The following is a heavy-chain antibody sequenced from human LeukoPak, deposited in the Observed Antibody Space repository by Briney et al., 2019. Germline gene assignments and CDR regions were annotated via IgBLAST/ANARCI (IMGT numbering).Heavy chain of an antibody. CDR2: IGDDGSDK. J-gene: IGHJ4*02. D-gene: IGHD2-2*01. Sequence: GGSLRLSCTDSGFSFSSYWMGWVRQAPGKGLEWVGNIGDDGSDKYYMDSVKGRFTISRDNAKNSLYLQMNSLRAEDTAVYYCARGFEYCSSTSCYGGIDYWGQGTLVTVSS. CDR3: ARGFEYCSSTSCYGGIDY. V-gene: IGHV3-7*03. CDR1: GFSFSSYW.